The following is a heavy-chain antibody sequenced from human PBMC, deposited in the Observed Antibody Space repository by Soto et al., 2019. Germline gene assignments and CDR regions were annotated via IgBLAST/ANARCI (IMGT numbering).Heavy chain of an antibody. CDR1: GFTFSSYA. CDR3: AKKSLVAAAALPADY. CDR2: ISGSGGST. Sequence: EVQLLESGGGLVQPGGSLRLSCAASGFTFSSYAMSWVRQAPGKGLEWVSAISGSGGSTYYADSVKGRFTISRDNSKNTLYMQMNSLRAEDTAVYYGAKKSLVAAAALPADYWGQGTLVTVSS. V-gene: IGHV3-23*01. J-gene: IGHJ4*02. D-gene: IGHD6-13*01.